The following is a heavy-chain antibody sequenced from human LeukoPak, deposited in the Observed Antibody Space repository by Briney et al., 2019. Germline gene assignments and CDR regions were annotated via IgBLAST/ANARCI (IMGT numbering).Heavy chain of an antibody. Sequence: GGSLRLSCAASGFTFSSYSMNWVRQAPGKGLEWVSSISSSSSYIYYADSVKGRFTISRDNAKNSLYLQMNSLRAEDTAVYYCAKDQGRAPYYFDYWGQGTLVTVSS. V-gene: IGHV3-21*04. CDR1: GFTFSSYS. J-gene: IGHJ4*02. CDR2: ISSSSSYI. CDR3: AKDQGRAPYYFDY.